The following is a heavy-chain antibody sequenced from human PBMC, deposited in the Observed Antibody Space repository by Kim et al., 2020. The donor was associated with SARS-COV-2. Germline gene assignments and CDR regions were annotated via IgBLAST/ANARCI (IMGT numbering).Heavy chain of an antibody. Sequence: SETLSLTCTVSGDSLNSDYWSWNRQPAGKGLEWIGRIYTSGRTNYNPSLQSRVTMSVDMSKNQFSLKLSSVTAADTAVYYCASALGHWGQGTLVTVSS. CDR2: IYTSGRT. D-gene: IGHD3-16*02. V-gene: IGHV4-4*07. CDR3: ASALGH. J-gene: IGHJ4*02. CDR1: GDSLNSDY.